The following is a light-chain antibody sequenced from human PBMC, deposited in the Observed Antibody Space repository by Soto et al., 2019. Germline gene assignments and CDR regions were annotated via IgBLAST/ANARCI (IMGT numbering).Light chain of an antibody. V-gene: IGKV1-5*03. CDR2: KAS. Sequence: IPLTQSPSTLSGSVVDTVTITFRASQTISSWLAWYQQKPGKAPKLLIYKASTLKSGVPSRFSGSGSGTEFTLTISSLQPDDLAIYYCQHYNTYRTFGQGTKVDI. CDR1: QTISSW. J-gene: IGKJ1*01. CDR3: QHYNTYRT.